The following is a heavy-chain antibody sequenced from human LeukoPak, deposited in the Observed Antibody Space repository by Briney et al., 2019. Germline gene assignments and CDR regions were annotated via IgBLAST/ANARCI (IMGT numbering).Heavy chain of an antibody. CDR2: INPNTGAT. CDR1: AHTFTGYY. V-gene: IGHV1-2*02. J-gene: IGHJ3*02. Sequence: ASVKVSCKASAHTFTGYYMHWVRQAPGQGLGWMGWINPNTGATNYAQKFQGRVTMTRDTSLSTAYMKLSSLRSDDTAVYYCARLGSSDIWGQGTMVTVSS. D-gene: IGHD3-16*01. CDR3: ARLGSSDI.